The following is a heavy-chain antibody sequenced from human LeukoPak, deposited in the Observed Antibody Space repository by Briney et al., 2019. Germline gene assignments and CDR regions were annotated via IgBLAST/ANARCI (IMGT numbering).Heavy chain of an antibody. CDR2: IYPGDSDT. V-gene: IGHV5-51*01. J-gene: IGHJ4*02. Sequence: GESLKISCKGSGYSFTSYWIAWVRQMPGKGLEWMGIIYPGDSDTRYSPSFQGQVTISADKSISTAYLQWSSLKASDTAMYYCARAPTVGSSWFPFDYWGQGTLVTVSS. CDR3: ARAPTVGSSWFPFDY. CDR1: GYSFTSYW. D-gene: IGHD6-13*01.